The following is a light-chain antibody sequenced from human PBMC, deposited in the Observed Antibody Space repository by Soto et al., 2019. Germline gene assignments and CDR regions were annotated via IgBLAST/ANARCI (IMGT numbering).Light chain of an antibody. CDR3: QQYNTWIT. CDR1: QSVSSD. J-gene: IGKJ5*01. CDR2: DAS. Sequence: EIVMTQSPATLSVSPGESVTLSCRASQSVSSDLAWYQQQPGQAPRVLIYDASTRATDIPARFSGSGSGTEFTLTISNLQSEDFAVYYCQQYNTWITFGQGTRLEIK. V-gene: IGKV3-15*01.